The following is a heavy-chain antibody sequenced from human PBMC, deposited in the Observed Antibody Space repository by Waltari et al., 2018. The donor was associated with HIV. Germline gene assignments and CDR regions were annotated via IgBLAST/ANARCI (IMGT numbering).Heavy chain of an antibody. Sequence: EVQLLESGGGLVQPGGSLRLSCAASGFTFSSDAMSWVRQAPGKGWGWVSAISGSGGSTYYADSGKGRFTISRDKSKNTLYLQMNSLRAEDTAVYYCASIPDYVLGYFDYWGQGTLVTVSS. CDR1: GFTFSSDA. CDR2: ISGSGGST. V-gene: IGHV3-23*01. CDR3: ASIPDYVLGYFDY. J-gene: IGHJ4*02. D-gene: IGHD4-17*01.